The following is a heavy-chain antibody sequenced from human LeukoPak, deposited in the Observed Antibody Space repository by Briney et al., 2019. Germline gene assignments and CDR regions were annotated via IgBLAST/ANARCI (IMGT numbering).Heavy chain of an antibody. D-gene: IGHD3-10*01. CDR1: GFSFSKYA. CDR2: MTGGGAT. Sequence: PGGSLRLSCAGSGFSFSKYAASWVRQAPGKGLEWVSGMTGGGATYHADFVEGRFVISRDNSKNTVYLQMNSLRVEDTALYFCAKDKIVGDGRWDFDYWGQGTLVTVSS. J-gene: IGHJ4*02. CDR3: AKDKIVGDGRWDFDY. V-gene: IGHV3-23*01.